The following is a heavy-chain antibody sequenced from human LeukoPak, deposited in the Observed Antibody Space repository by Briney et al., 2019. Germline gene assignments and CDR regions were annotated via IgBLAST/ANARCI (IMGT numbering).Heavy chain of an antibody. Sequence: SETLSLTCTVSGGSISSYYWSWIRQPPGKGLEWVGYIYYSGSTNYNPSLTSRVTISVDTPKNQFSLKLSSVTAADTAVYYCARGIRYFDWLPFDYWGQGTLVTVSS. J-gene: IGHJ4*02. V-gene: IGHV4-59*01. CDR3: ARGIRYFDWLPFDY. D-gene: IGHD3-9*01. CDR2: IYYSGST. CDR1: GGSISSYY.